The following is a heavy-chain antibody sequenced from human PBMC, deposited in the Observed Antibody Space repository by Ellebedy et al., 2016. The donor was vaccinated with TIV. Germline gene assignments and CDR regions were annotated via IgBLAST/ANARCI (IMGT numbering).Heavy chain of an antibody. V-gene: IGHV1-18*04. J-gene: IGHJ5*02. CDR1: GYTFTSYG. Sequence: ASVKVSCKASGYTFTSYGISWVRQAPGQGLEWMGWISAYNGDTNYAQKFQGRVTMTTDTFTTTAYMELRSLTSDDTAVYYCARGFYEKFDPWGQGTLVTVSS. CDR2: ISAYNGDT. D-gene: IGHD2/OR15-2a*01. CDR3: ARGFYEKFDP.